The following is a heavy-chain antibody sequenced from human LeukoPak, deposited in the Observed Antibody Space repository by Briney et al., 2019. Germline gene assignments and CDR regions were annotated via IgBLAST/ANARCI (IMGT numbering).Heavy chain of an antibody. J-gene: IGHJ6*02. Sequence: GGSLRLSCAASGFTFNDYIIHWVRQAPGKGLEWVALISYDGSSEYCADSVKGRFTISRDNSKNTLYLQMNSLRVEDTAVYYCARKGGSRFLGRYKYYGLDVWGQGTTVTVS. V-gene: IGHV3-30*04. CDR3: ARKGGSRFLGRYKYYGLDV. D-gene: IGHD3-3*01. CDR1: GFTFNDYI. CDR2: ISYDGSSE.